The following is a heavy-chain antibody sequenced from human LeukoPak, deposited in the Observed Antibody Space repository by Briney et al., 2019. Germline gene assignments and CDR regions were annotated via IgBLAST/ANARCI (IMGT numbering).Heavy chain of an antibody. J-gene: IGHJ4*02. D-gene: IGHD3-3*01. CDR3: AKGRWIGVVTTNDY. CDR2: ISGSGGST. CDR1: GFTFSSYA. V-gene: IGHV3-23*01. Sequence: SGGSLRLSCAASGFTFSSYAMSWVRQAPGKGLEGVPAISGSGGSTYYADSVKGRFTISRDNSKNTLYLQMNSLRAEDTAVYYCAKGRWIGVVTTNDYWGQGTLVTVSS.